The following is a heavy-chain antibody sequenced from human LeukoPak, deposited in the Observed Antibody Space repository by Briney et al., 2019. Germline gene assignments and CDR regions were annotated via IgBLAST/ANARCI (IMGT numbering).Heavy chain of an antibody. CDR3: AREKYYYDSSGPHGFDI. D-gene: IGHD3-22*01. J-gene: IGHJ3*02. Sequence: GASVKVSCKASGYTFTDNYLHWVRQAPGQGLEWMGWINPNNGGTNYGQKFRGRVTMTRDTSTTTAYMELSRLRSDDTALYYCAREKYYYDSSGPHGFDIWGQGTMVTVSS. CDR2: INPNNGGT. V-gene: IGHV1-2*02. CDR1: GYTFTDNY.